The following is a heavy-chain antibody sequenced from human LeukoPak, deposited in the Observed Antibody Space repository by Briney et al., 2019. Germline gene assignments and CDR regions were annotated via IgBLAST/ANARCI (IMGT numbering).Heavy chain of an antibody. CDR1: GFTFSSYW. CDR2: IKEEGSEK. V-gene: IGHV3-7*01. D-gene: IGHD6-19*01. Sequence: PGGSPRLSSAASGFTFSSYWMTWVRQAPGKGLEWVANIKEEGSEKYYVDSVKGRFTISRDNAKNSLYLQMNTLRAEDTAVYYCARDMGWLAFDYWGQGTLVTVS. CDR3: ARDMGWLAFDY. J-gene: IGHJ4*02.